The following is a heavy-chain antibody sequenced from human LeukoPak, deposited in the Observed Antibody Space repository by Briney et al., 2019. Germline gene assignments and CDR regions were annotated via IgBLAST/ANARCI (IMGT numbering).Heavy chain of an antibody. V-gene: IGHV3-66*01. CDR3: ATRAVAAPY. J-gene: IGHJ4*02. CDR2: IYSGGNT. Sequence: SGGSLRLSCAASGFTFSSYWMSWVRQAPGKGLEWVSLIYSGGNTQYADSVKGRFIIFRDSSKNTLYLQMNSLRVEDTAVYYCATRAVAAPYWGQGTLVTVSS. D-gene: IGHD6-19*01. CDR1: GFTFSSYW.